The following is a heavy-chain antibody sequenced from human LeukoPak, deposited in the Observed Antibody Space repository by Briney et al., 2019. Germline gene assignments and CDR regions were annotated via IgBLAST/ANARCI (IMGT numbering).Heavy chain of an antibody. CDR3: ARVSGSRVDT. CDR2: INTNTGET. Sequence: VASVKVSCKTSGYTFTGHYMHWVRQAPGQGLEWMGWINTNTGETDYAQNFQGRVTMTRDTSISTAYMELSSLTSDDTAMYYCARVSGSRVDTWGQGNLVTVSS. J-gene: IGHJ5*02. CDR1: GYTFTGHY. V-gene: IGHV1-2*02.